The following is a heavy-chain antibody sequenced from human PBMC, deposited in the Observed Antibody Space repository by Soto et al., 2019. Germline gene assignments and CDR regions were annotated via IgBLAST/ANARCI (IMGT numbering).Heavy chain of an antibody. V-gene: IGHV3-30*04. CDR2: VSDGGYNK. Sequence: LRLSCAASGFTFSHYAMHWVRQPPGKGLEWVAVVSDGGYNKFYFDSVKGRFTVFRDDSKQTLDLQMNDLRPEDTAIYFCARESVAGFDWGQGARVTVSS. CDR3: ARESVAGFD. CDR1: GFTFSHYA. J-gene: IGHJ4*02. D-gene: IGHD6-19*01.